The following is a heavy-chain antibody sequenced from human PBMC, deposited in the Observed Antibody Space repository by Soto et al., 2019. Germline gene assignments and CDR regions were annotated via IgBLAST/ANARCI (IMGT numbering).Heavy chain of an antibody. CDR3: ASAHYYDSSGPATNWLDP. D-gene: IGHD3-22*01. Sequence: GASVKVSCKASGGTFSSYAISWVRQAPGQGLEWMGGIIPIFGTANYAQKFQGRVTITADESTSTAYMELSSLRSEDTAVYYCASAHYYDSSGPATNWLDPWGQGTLVTVSS. CDR2: IIPIFGTA. CDR1: GGTFSSYA. J-gene: IGHJ5*02. V-gene: IGHV1-69*13.